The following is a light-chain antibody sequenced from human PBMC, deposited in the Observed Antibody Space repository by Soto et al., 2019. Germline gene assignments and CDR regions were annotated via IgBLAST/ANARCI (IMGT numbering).Light chain of an antibody. J-gene: IGLJ1*01. Sequence: QSVLTQPASVSGSPGQSITISCTGTSSDVGGYNYVSWYQQHPGKAPKLMIYEVTNRPSGVSNRFSGSKSGNTASLTISGLQAADEADYYCSSYTSSSTLVFATGTKVTVL. CDR1: SSDVGGYNY. V-gene: IGLV2-14*01. CDR3: SSYTSSSTLV. CDR2: EVT.